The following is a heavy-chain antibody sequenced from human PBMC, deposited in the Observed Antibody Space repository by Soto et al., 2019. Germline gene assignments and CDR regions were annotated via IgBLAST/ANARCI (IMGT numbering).Heavy chain of an antibody. CDR1: GFTFNTYA. D-gene: IGHD3-22*01. V-gene: IGHV3-30-3*01. J-gene: IGHJ4*02. CDR3: ARDLSRWSTMMGLEIHY. CDR2: ISYDGSNK. Sequence: GVSLRLSCAASGFTFNTYAMHWVRQAPGKGLELVAIISYDGSNKYYGESVKGRFTISRDNSKNTLYLQMSSLRVDDTAVYYCARDLSRWSTMMGLEIHYWGTGTLVNV.